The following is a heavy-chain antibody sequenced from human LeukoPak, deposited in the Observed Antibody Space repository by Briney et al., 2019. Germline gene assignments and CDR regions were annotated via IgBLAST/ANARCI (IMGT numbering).Heavy chain of an antibody. J-gene: IGHJ4*02. Sequence: GGSLRLSCTASQITFSSYAMSWVRQAPGKGMEWVSTISGSGGSTYYADPLKGRFSISRDNSKNTLFLQMKSLRAEDTAVYYCAKERGYTSGLGTLDYWGQGTLVTVST. V-gene: IGHV3-23*01. CDR2: ISGSGGST. CDR3: AKERGYTSGLGTLDY. CDR1: QITFSSYA. D-gene: IGHD6-19*01.